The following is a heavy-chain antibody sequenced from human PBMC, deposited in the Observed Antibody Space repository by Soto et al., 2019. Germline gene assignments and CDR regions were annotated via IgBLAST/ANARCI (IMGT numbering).Heavy chain of an antibody. CDR1: GFTVSSNY. J-gene: IGHJ4*02. CDR3: ARDKSSYDILTGYYY. V-gene: IGHV3-66*01. D-gene: IGHD3-9*01. Sequence: GESLKISCAASGFTVSSNYMSWVRQAPGKGLEWVSVIYSGGSTYYADSVKGRFTISRDNSKNTLYLQMNSLRAEDTAVYYCARDKSSYDILTGYYYWGQGTLVTVSS. CDR2: IYSGGST.